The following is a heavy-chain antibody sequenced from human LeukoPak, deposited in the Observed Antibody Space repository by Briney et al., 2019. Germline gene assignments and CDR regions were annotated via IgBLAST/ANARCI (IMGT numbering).Heavy chain of an antibody. Sequence: VASVKVSCKASGYTFTGYYMHWVRQAPGQGLEWMGWINPNTGGTKYAQNFQGRVTMTRDMSTSTVYMELSSLRSEDTAVYYCARDRSSTSPRLTAYYSAEYFQHWGQGTLVTVSS. CDR2: INPNTGGT. CDR3: ARDRSSTSPRLTAYYSAEYFQH. J-gene: IGHJ1*01. D-gene: IGHD3-9*01. V-gene: IGHV1-2*02. CDR1: GYTFTGYY.